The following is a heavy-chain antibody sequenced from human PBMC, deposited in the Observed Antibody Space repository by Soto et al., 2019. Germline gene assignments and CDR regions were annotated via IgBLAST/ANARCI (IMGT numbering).Heavy chain of an antibody. J-gene: IGHJ4*02. D-gene: IGHD3-10*02. Sequence: PGGSLRLSCAASGFTFSSYWMSWVRQAPGKGLEWVANIKQDGSEKYYVDSVEGRFTISRDNAKNSLYLQMNSLRAEDTAVYFCARDEIKRWSYVGSFDYWGQGTLVTVSS. CDR2: IKQDGSEK. V-gene: IGHV3-7*01. CDR1: GFTFSSYW. CDR3: ARDEIKRWSYVGSFDY.